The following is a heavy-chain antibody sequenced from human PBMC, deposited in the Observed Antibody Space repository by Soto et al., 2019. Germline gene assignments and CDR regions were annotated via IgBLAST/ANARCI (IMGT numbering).Heavy chain of an antibody. J-gene: IGHJ3*02. CDR3: ARYLPATMIVVPDAFDI. CDR1: GGTFSSYA. V-gene: IGHV1-69*01. D-gene: IGHD3-22*01. CDR2: IIPIFGTA. Sequence: QVQLVQSGAEVKKPGSSVKVSCKASGGTFSSYAISWVRQAPGQGLEWMGGIIPIFGTANYAQKFQGRVTITADEPTSTAYMELRSLRSEDTAVYYCARYLPATMIVVPDAFDIWGQGTMVTVSS.